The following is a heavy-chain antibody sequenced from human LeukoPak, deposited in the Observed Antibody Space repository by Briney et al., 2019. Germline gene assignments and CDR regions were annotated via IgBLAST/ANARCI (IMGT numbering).Heavy chain of an antibody. CDR2: IKSDGST. Sequence: GGSLRLSCAASGFTLSSYLMSWVRQAPGKGLVWVSRIKSDGSTNYADSVKGRFTISRDNAKNILSLQMNSLRAEDTGVYYCARAPSEIGGYYPEYFRHWGQGTLVTVSS. CDR1: GFTLSSYL. V-gene: IGHV3-74*01. D-gene: IGHD3-22*01. J-gene: IGHJ1*01. CDR3: ARAPSEIGGYYPEYFRH.